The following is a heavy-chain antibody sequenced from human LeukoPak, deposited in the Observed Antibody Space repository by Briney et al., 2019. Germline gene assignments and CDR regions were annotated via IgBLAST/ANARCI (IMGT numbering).Heavy chain of an antibody. CDR2: INPNTGGT. CDR1: GYTFTSYG. V-gene: IGHV1-2*02. D-gene: IGHD5-12*01. CDR3: AGIKRRGYSGYGYYFDY. Sequence: ASVKVSCKASGYTFTSYGISWVRQAPGQGLEWMGWINPNTGGTDFAQKFQGRVAMTRDTSISTAYMELSSLRSDDTAVYYCAGIKRRGYSGYGYYFDYWGQGTLVTVSS. J-gene: IGHJ4*02.